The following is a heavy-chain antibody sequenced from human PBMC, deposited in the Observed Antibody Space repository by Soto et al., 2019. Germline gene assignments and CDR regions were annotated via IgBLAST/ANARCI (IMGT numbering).Heavy chain of an antibody. CDR1: NGSITSGNW. Sequence: QVQLQESGPGLVKPSGTLSLTCAVSNGSITSGNWWSWVRQPPGKGLEWIGDIYQTGSTNYNPSLRSRVIISVDKSKNNFSLSLSSVTAADTAVYFCARFWGALAPIAGWFGPWGRGILVTVSS. CDR3: ARFWGALAPIAGWFGP. D-gene: IGHD3-3*01. J-gene: IGHJ5*02. V-gene: IGHV4-4*02. CDR2: IYQTGST.